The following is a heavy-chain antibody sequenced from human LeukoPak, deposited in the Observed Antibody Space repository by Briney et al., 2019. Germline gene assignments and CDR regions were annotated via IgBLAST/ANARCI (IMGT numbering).Heavy chain of an antibody. Sequence: SETLSLTCTVSGGSNSSYYWSWIRQPPGKGLEWIGYIYYSGSTNYNPSLKSRVTISVDTSKNQFSLKLSSVTAADTAVYYCARGGGIRSAFDIWGQGTMVTVSS. V-gene: IGHV4-59*01. J-gene: IGHJ3*02. CDR1: GGSNSSYY. D-gene: IGHD3-3*02. CDR3: ARGGGIRSAFDI. CDR2: IYYSGST.